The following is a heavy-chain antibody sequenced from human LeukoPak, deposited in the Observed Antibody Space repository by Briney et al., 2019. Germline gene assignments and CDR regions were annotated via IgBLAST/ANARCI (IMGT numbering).Heavy chain of an antibody. V-gene: IGHV1-69*13. J-gene: IGHJ6*03. CDR1: GGTFSSYA. D-gene: IGHD3-3*01. Sequence: SVKVSCKASGGTFSSYAISWVRQAPGHGLGWMGGIIPIFGTADYAQKFQGRVAITADESTSTAYMELSSLRSEDTAVYYCATHPVFGVVHLDYYYYYMDVWGKGTTVTVSS. CDR3: ATHPVFGVVHLDYYYYYMDV. CDR2: IIPIFGTA.